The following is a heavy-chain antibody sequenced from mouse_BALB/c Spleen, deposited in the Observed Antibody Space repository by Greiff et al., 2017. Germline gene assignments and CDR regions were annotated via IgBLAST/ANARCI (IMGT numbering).Heavy chain of an antibody. V-gene: IGHV2-9*02. Sequence: QVHVKQSGPGLVAPSQSLSITCTVSGFSLTSYGVHWVRQPPGKGLEWLGVIWAGGSTNYNSALMSRLSISKDNSKSQVFLKMNSLQTDDTAMYYCARDREQLGLQDYWGQGTTLTVSS. CDR2: IWAGGST. J-gene: IGHJ2*01. D-gene: IGHD3-1*01. CDR3: ARDREQLGLQDY. CDR1: GFSLTSYG.